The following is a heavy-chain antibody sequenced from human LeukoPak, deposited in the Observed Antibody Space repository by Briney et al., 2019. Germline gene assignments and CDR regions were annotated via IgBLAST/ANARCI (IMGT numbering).Heavy chain of an antibody. J-gene: IGHJ4*02. CDR2: IHDTGST. V-gene: IGHV4-59*01. CDR3: GRSGYYDSSIDY. D-gene: IGHD3-22*01. CDR1: GGSINRYY. Sequence: KPSETLSLTCTVSGGSINRYYWIWIRQPPGKGLEWIGYIHDTGSTKNNPSLRSRVTISVGPSKNQVSLKMRFVTAADTAVYYCGRSGYYDSSIDYWGQGTLVTVSS.